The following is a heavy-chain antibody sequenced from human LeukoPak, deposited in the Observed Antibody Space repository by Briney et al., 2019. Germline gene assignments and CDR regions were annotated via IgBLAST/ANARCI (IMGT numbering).Heavy chain of an antibody. J-gene: IGHJ6*03. CDR1: GGSFSGYY. CDR2: INHSGST. V-gene: IGHV4-34*01. CDR3: ARQNSYGSGSYYPYYYYYMDV. Sequence: SETLSLTCAVYGGSFSGYYWSWIRQPPGKELEWIGEINHSGSTNYNPSLKSRVTISVDTSKNQFSLKLSSVTAADTAVYYCARQNSYGSGSYYPYYYYYMDVWGKGTTVTISS. D-gene: IGHD3-10*01.